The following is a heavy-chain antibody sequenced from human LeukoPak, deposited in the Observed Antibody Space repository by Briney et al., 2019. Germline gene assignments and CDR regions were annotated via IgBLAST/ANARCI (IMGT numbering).Heavy chain of an antibody. CDR1: GGSISSYY. J-gene: IGHJ3*02. CDR2: IYYSGST. CDR3: ARDLVGRGAFDI. D-gene: IGHD1-26*01. V-gene: IGHV4-59*12. Sequence: SETLSLTCTVSGGSISSYYWSWIRQPPGKGLEWIGYIYYSGSTNYNPSLKSRVTISVDTSKNQFSLKLSSVTAADTAVYYCARDLVGRGAFDIWGQGTMVTVSS.